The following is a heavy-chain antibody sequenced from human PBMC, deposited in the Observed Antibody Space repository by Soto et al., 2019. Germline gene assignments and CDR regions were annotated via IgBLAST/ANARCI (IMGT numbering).Heavy chain of an antibody. V-gene: IGHV1-46*01. CDR1: GYTFTSYY. CDR2: INPSGGST. D-gene: IGHD2-15*01. CDR3: AREGIDRYGMDV. Sequence: GASVKVSCKASGYTFTSYYMHWVRQSPVQGLEWMGIINPSGGSTSYAQKFQGRVTMTRDTSTSTVYMELSSLRSEDTAVYYCAREGIDRYGMDVWGQGTTVTVSS. J-gene: IGHJ6*02.